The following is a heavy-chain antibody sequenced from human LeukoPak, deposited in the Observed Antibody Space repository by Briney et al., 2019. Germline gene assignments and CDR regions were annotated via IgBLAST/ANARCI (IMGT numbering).Heavy chain of an antibody. CDR2: INPSGST. CDR3: ARCTLRFDWTNPDVRAFYHYCYMDV. D-gene: IGHD3-9*01. J-gene: IGHJ6*03. Sequence: PSETLSLTCAVHGDSFSGSYWNWIRQPPGKGLDWIGEINPSGSTNYNPSLKSRLATSLDKSKNQFSLNLTSVTAADTAVYYCARCTLRFDWTNPDVRAFYHYCYMDVWGKGTTVTVSS. CDR1: GDSFSGSY. V-gene: IGHV4-34*01.